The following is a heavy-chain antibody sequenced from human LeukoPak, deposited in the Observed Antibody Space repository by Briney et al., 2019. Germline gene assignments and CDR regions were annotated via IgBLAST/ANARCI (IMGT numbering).Heavy chain of an antibody. CDR1: GFTFSSYA. CDR2: ISDSGGST. D-gene: IGHD6-13*01. V-gene: IGHV3-23*01. Sequence: GGSLRLSCAASGFTFSSYAMSWVRQAPGKGLGWVSTISDSGGSTYYADSVKGRFTTSRDTSKNTLYLQMNSLRADDTAVYYCAKGSRWYWFDPWGQGTLVTVSS. J-gene: IGHJ5*02. CDR3: AKGSRWYWFDP.